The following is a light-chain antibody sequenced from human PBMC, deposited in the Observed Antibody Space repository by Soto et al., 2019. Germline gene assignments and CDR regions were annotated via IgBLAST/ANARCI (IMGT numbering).Light chain of an antibody. J-gene: IGLJ2*01. CDR1: SSDVGAYNS. CDR2: DVS. Sequence: QSALTQPASVSGSPGQSITISCTGTSSDVGAYNSVSWYQQHPGKAPKLMIYDVSNRPSRVSNRFSGSKSGNTISLTISGLQAEDEADYYCISFTTSSHVLFGGGTMLTVL. CDR3: ISFTTSSHVL. V-gene: IGLV2-14*03.